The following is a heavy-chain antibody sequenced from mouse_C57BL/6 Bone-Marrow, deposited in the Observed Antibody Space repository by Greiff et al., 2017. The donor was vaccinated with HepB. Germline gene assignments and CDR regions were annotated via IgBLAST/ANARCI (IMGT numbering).Heavy chain of an antibody. D-gene: IGHD3-2*02. CDR3: ARDDGRTAQATLGAMDY. CDR1: GFTFSSYA. V-gene: IGHV5-4*01. J-gene: IGHJ4*01. Sequence: EVKLVESGGGLVKPGGSLKLSCAASGFTFSSYAMSWVRQTPEKRLEWVATISDGGSYTYYPDNVKGRFTISRDNAKNNLYLQRSHLKSEDTAMSYCARDDGRTAQATLGAMDYWGQGTSVTVSS. CDR2: ISDGGSYT.